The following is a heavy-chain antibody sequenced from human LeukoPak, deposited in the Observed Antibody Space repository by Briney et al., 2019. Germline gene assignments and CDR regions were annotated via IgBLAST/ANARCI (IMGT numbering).Heavy chain of an antibody. CDR3: AKVRDYDFWSGSSYYFDY. V-gene: IGHV3-30-3*01. Sequence: GRSLRLSCAASGFTFSSYAMHWVRQAPGKGLEWVAVISYDGSNKYYADSVKGRFTISRDNSKNTLYLQMNSLRAEDTAVYYCAKVRDYDFWSGSSYYFDYWGQGTLVTVSS. CDR2: ISYDGSNK. CDR1: GFTFSSYA. D-gene: IGHD3-3*01. J-gene: IGHJ4*02.